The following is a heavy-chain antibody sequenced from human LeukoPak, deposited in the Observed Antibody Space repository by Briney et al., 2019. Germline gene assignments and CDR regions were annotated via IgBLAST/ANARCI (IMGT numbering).Heavy chain of an antibody. CDR3: AEVKYYDILTGYYPYFDY. CDR1: GFTFSSYA. V-gene: IGHV3-23*01. J-gene: IGHJ4*02. Sequence: GGSLRLSCAASGFTFSSYAMSWVRLAPGKGLEWVSAISGSGGSTYYADSVKGRFTISRDNSKNTLYLQMNSLRAEDTAVYYCAEVKYYDILTGYYPYFDYWGQGTLVTVSS. CDR2: ISGSGGST. D-gene: IGHD3-9*01.